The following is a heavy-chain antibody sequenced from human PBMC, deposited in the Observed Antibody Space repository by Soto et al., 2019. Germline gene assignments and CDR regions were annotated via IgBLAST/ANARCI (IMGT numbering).Heavy chain of an antibody. V-gene: IGHV3-74*01. CDR2: INSDGSST. CDR3: ARDQWGSYFHLSATTDP. J-gene: IGHJ5*02. D-gene: IGHD1-26*01. Sequence: GGSLRLSCAASGFTFSSYWMHWVRQAPGKGLVWVSRINSDGSSTSYADSVKGRFTISRDNAKNSLYLQMNSLRAEDTAVYYCARDQWGSYFHLSATTDPWGQGTLVTVSS. CDR1: GFTFSSYW.